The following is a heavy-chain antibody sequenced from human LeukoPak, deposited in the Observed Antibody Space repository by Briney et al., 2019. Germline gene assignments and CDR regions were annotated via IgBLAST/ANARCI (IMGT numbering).Heavy chain of an antibody. CDR2: IYYSGST. J-gene: IGHJ4*02. Sequence: SETLSLTCTVSGGSISSYSYYWGWIRQPPGKGLEWIGSIYYSGSTYNNPSLKSRVTMSVDTSKNQFSLVLNSVTAADTAVYYCARTGYYSSASCSVVKQWLVRVYFDYWGQGTLVTVSS. V-gene: IGHV4-39*01. CDR3: ARTGYYSSASCSVVKQWLVRVYFDY. D-gene: IGHD2-2*01. CDR1: GGSISSYSYY.